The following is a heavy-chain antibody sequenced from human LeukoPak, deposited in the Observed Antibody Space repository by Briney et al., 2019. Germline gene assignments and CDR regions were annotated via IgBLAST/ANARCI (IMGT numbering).Heavy chain of an antibody. V-gene: IGHV3-23*01. CDR1: GFTFSAYA. Sequence: GGSLRLSCITSGFTFSAYAMTWVRQAPGQGLEWISSIDGSGDKTYYGDSVKGRFTISRDNSKNTLYLQMNSLRAEDTAVYYCAKVPGSGSYFELWYWGQGTLVTVSS. J-gene: IGHJ4*02. CDR2: IDGSGDKT. D-gene: IGHD1-26*01. CDR3: AKVPGSGSYFELWY.